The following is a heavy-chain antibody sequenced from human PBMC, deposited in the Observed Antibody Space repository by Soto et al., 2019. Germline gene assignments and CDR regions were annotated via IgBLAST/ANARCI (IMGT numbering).Heavy chain of an antibody. D-gene: IGHD1-26*01. V-gene: IGHV1-69*08. CDR3: ARDAVGSTPSFDY. Sequence: QVQLVQSGGEVKKPGSSVKVSCKASGGGFNTYTITWVRQAPGQGLEWMGRFVPILERANYAQKFRGRVTITADKSTDTVFMELRRLRAEDTAVYFCARDAVGSTPSFDYWGQGTLVTVSS. J-gene: IGHJ4*02. CDR1: GGGFNTYT. CDR2: FVPILERA.